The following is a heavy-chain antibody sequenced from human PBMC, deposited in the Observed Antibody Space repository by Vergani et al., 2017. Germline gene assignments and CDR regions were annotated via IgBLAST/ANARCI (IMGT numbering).Heavy chain of an antibody. V-gene: IGHV4-39*01. Sequence: QLQLQASGPGLVKPSATLSLTCSVSGAYIRSSNYYLGWIRQPPGKGLEWIASIYYSGSTYYNPSLKSRVTISVDTSKNQFSLKLSSVTAADTAVYFCAGHSTVEWLVKLGGIDPWGQGILVTVSS. CDR3: AGHSTVEWLVKLGGIDP. D-gene: IGHD6-19*01. CDR1: GAYIRSSNYY. CDR2: IYYSGST. J-gene: IGHJ5*02.